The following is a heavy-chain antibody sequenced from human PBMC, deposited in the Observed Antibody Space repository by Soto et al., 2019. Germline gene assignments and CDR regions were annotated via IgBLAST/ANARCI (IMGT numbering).Heavy chain of an antibody. Sequence: PSETLSLTCTVSGDSITSGDYFWSWVRLPPGKGPEWIGYIYHSGSTYYNPSLKSRVTISVDTSKNQFSLKLSSVTAADTAVYYCARHIVVVVAANPLDYWGQGTLVTVSS. CDR1: GDSITSGDYF. CDR2: IYHSGST. D-gene: IGHD2-15*01. CDR3: ARHIVVVVAANPLDY. V-gene: IGHV4-30-2*03. J-gene: IGHJ4*02.